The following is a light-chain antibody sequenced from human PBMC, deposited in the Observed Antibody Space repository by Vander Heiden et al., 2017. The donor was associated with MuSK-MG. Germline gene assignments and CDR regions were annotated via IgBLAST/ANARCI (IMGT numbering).Light chain of an antibody. CDR1: QGISSY. CDR3: QQLNSYSFT. J-gene: IGKJ3*01. V-gene: IGKV1-9*01. Sequence: DIQLTQSPSFLSASVGDRVTITCRASQGISSYLAWYQQKPGKAPKLLIYAASTLQSGVPSRFSGSGSGTEFTLTISSLQPEDFATYYCQQLNSYSFTFGHGTKVEIK. CDR2: AAS.